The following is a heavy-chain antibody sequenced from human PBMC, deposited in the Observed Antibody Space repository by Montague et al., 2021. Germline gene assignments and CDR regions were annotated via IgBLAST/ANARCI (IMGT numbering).Heavy chain of an antibody. J-gene: IGHJ5*02. CDR3: AKQDYFVSGTSYKGFDP. V-gene: IGHV4-59*08. D-gene: IGHD3-10*01. CDR1: SGSIFHAH. Sequence: SETLSLTCTVSSGSIFHAHWIWVRQPPGKGLEWLVSMFYGGATSNNPSLKSRVTMSIDTTTNQFSLKLSFVTAADTAVYYCAKQDYFVSGTSYKGFDPWGQGILVTVSS. CDR2: MFYGGAT.